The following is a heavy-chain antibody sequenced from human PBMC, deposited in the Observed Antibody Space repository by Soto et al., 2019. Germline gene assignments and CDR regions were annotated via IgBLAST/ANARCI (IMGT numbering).Heavy chain of an antibody. CDR1: GGSVSSNSAA. J-gene: IGHJ3*02. CDR2: TYYSSKWKT. Sequence: SQSLSLTCAISGGSVSSNSAASKWVRQSPSRGLEWLGRTYYSSKWKTDYAVSVRGRITINPDTSNNQFSLQLNSVTPGDTAVYYCARGDVIDIWGRGTMVTVSS. CDR3: ARGDVIDI. V-gene: IGHV6-1*01.